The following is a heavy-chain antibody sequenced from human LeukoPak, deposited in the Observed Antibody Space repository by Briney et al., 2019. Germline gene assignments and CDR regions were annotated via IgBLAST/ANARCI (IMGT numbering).Heavy chain of an antibody. D-gene: IGHD5-24*01. CDR1: GFTFSSFA. J-gene: IGHJ4*02. CDR2: LSGSGGTT. V-gene: IGHV3-23*01. CDR3: AREGDGYNSPIDY. Sequence: PGGSLRLSCVPSGFTFSSFAMTWVRQAPGKGLEWVSGLSGSGGTTYYVDSVKGRFTISRDNSKNTLYLQMNSLRAEDTAVYYCAREGDGYNSPIDYWGQGTLVTVSS.